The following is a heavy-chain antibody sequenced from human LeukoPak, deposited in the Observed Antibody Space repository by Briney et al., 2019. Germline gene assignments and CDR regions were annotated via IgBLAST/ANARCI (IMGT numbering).Heavy chain of an antibody. J-gene: IGHJ4*02. D-gene: IGHD5-12*01. CDR3: TTNGGYGGLADY. CDR1: GFTFSKSW. V-gene: IGHV3-15*01. CDR2: IKSNTDGGTT. Sequence: AGGSLRLSCAASGFTFSKSWMGWVRQAPGKGLEWVGRIKSNTDGGTTDYAAPVKGRFTISRDDSKNTLYIQMNSLKTEDTAVYYCTTNGGYGGLADYWGQGTLVTVSS.